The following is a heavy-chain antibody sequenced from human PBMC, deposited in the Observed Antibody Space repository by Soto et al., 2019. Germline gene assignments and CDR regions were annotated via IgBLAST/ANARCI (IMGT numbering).Heavy chain of an antibody. J-gene: IGHJ3*02. CDR3: ARDGITIFGVVSSDAFDI. D-gene: IGHD3-3*01. Sequence: GASVKVSCKASGGTFSSYAISWVRQAPGQGLEWMGGIIPIFGTANYAQKFQGRVTITADTSTSTAYMELRSLRSDDTAVYYCARDGITIFGVVSSDAFDIWGQGTMVTVPS. CDR1: GGTFSSYA. V-gene: IGHV1-69*06. CDR2: IIPIFGTA.